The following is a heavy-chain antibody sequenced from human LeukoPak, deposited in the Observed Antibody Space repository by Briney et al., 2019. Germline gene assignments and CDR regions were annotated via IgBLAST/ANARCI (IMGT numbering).Heavy chain of an antibody. V-gene: IGHV3-15*01. D-gene: IGHD3-10*01. CDR3: TTRIVLLWFGETRPNDY. Sequence: PGGSLRLSCAASGFTSSNAWMSWVRQAPGKGLEWVGRIKSKTDGRTTDYAAPVKGRFTISRDDSKNTLYLQMNSLKTEDTAVYYCTTRIVLLWFGETRPNDYWGQGTLVTVSS. CDR1: GFTSSNAW. J-gene: IGHJ4*02. CDR2: IKSKTDGRTT.